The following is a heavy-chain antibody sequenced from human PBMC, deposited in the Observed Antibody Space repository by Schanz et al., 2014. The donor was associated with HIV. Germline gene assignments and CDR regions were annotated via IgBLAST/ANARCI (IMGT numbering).Heavy chain of an antibody. D-gene: IGHD6-19*01. Sequence: EVQLLESGGGLVQPGGSLRLSCVASEFTFSSYWMSWVRQAPGKGLEWLSSISSSGGYIYYADSVKGRFTISRDNSKNSVFLQMDRLRAEDTAVYYCARGSWYSSGWVDDQYYYDVDVWGQGTTVTVSS. J-gene: IGHJ6*02. CDR1: EFTFSSYW. V-gene: IGHV3-21*06. CDR2: ISSSGGYI. CDR3: ARGSWYSSGWVDDQYYYDVDV.